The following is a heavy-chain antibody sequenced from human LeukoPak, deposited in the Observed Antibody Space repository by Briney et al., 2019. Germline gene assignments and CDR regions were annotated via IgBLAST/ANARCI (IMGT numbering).Heavy chain of an antibody. CDR1: GFTFSSYG. V-gene: IGHV3-33*01. D-gene: IGHD2-15*01. CDR3: ARSGYSDYFDY. CDR2: IWYDGSNK. Sequence: GGSLRLSCAASGFTFSSYGMRWVRQAPGKGLEWVAVIWYDGSNKYYADSVKGRFTISRDNSKNTLYLQMNSLRAEDTAVYYCARSGYSDYFDYWGQGTLVTVSS. J-gene: IGHJ4*02.